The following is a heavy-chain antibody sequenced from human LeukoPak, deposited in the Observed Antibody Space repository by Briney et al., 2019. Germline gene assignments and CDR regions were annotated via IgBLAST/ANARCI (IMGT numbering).Heavy chain of an antibody. D-gene: IGHD2-15*01. Sequence: GGSLRLSCAASGFTVSSNYMSWVRQAPGKGLEWVSVIYSGGSTYYADSVKGRFTISRDNSKNTLYLQMNSLRAEDTAVYYCARALSKVGFPDYWGQGTLVTVSS. J-gene: IGHJ4*02. V-gene: IGHV3-66*01. CDR2: IYSGGST. CDR1: GFTVSSNY. CDR3: ARALSKVGFPDY.